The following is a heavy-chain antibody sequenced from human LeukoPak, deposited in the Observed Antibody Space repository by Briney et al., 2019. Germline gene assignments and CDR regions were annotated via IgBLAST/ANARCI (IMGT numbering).Heavy chain of an antibody. CDR1: GGTFSSYA. V-gene: IGHV1-69*13. CDR3: ARGDGYNDATGDY. CDR2: IIPIFGTA. D-gene: IGHD5-24*01. Sequence: ASVKVSCKASGGTFSSYAISWVRQAPGQGLEWMGGIIPIFGTANYVQKFQGRVTITPDESPSTAYMELSSLRSEDTAVYYCARGDGYNDATGDYWGQGTLVTVSS. J-gene: IGHJ4*02.